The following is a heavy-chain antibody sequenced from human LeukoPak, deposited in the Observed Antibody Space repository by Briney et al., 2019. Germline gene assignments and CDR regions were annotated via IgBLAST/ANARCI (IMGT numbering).Heavy chain of an antibody. J-gene: IGHJ5*02. CDR3: AKSPGWFDA. V-gene: IGHV4-59*08. CDR2: LSYSGST. Sequence: SETLSLTCAVSGASISSYYWSWIRQPPGKGLEWIGYLSYSGSTDSNPSLKSRVTISVDTSKNQFSLRLSSVTAADTAVYYCAKSPGWFDAWGQGTLVTVSS. CDR1: GASISSYY.